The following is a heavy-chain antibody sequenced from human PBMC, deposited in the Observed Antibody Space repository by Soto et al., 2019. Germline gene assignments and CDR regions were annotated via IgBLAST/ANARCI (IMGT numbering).Heavy chain of an antibody. D-gene: IGHD2-2*01. J-gene: IGHJ4*02. V-gene: IGHV1-24*01. CDR1: GYTLTELY. Sequence: KVCGASVKVSCKVSGYTLTELYMHWVRQAPGKGLEWMGGFDPEDGETIYAQKFQGRVTMTEDTSTDTAYMELSSLRSEDTAVYYCATAWEVVPAKSAAPSILHYWGQGTLVTVSS. CDR2: FDPEDGET. CDR3: ATAWEVVPAKSAAPSILHY.